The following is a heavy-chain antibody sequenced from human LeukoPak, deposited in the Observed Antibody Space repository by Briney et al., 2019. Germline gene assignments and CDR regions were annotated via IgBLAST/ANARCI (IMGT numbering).Heavy chain of an antibody. CDR1: GGSISSSSYY. V-gene: IGHV4-39*07. J-gene: IGHJ4*02. D-gene: IGHD5-24*01. Sequence: SSETLSLTCTVSGGSISSSSYYWGWIRQPPGKGLEWIGSIYYSGSTYYNPSLRSRVTISVDTSKNQFSLKLSSVTAADTAVYYCASETWVATTSSLDYWGQGTLVTVSS. CDR2: IYYSGST. CDR3: ASETWVATTSSLDY.